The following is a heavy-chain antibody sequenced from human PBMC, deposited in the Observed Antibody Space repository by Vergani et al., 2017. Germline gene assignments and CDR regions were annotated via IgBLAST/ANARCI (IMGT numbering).Heavy chain of an antibody. V-gene: IGHV1-69*04. CDR3: ARVFKCGESEDC. J-gene: IGHJ4*02. Sequence: QVQLVQSGAEVKKPGASVKVSCRASGGTFSSYAISWVLQAAGQGLEWMGRSIPILGIANYAQKFPGRVTSTADKSTSTAYMELSSLRTADPAVCYCARVFKCGESEDCWGQGTLVTVSS. D-gene: IGHD3-10*01. CDR2: SIPILGIA. CDR1: GGTFSSYA.